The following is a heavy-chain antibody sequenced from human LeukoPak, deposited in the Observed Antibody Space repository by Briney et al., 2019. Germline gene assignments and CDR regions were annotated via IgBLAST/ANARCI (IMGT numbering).Heavy chain of an antibody. V-gene: IGHV1-46*01. Sequence: ASVKVSCKASGYTFTSYYMHWARQAPGKGLDWLGIINPSVGSTTYAQKFQGRVTMTRDTSTSTVYMELSSLRSEDTAVYYCAREGFDSGARMAFHIWGQGTMVTVSS. CDR3: AREGFDSGARMAFHI. J-gene: IGHJ3*02. D-gene: IGHD3-22*01. CDR1: GYTFTSYY. CDR2: INPSVGST.